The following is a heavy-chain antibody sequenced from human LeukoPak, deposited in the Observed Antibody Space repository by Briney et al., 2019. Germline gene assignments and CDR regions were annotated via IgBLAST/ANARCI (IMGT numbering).Heavy chain of an antibody. D-gene: IGHD6-19*01. CDR1: GFTFGDYA. CDR3: AKDSSGRYYYGMDV. Sequence: PGGSLRLSCTASGFTFGDYAMSWFRQAPGKGLEWVSGISWNSGSISYADSVKGRFTISRDNAKNSLYLQMNSLRAEDTALYYCAKDSSGRYYYGMDVWGQGTTVTVSS. CDR2: ISWNSGSI. V-gene: IGHV3-9*01. J-gene: IGHJ6*02.